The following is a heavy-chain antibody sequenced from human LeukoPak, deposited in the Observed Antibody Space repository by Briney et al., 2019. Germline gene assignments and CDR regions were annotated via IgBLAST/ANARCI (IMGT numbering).Heavy chain of an antibody. Sequence: GGSLRLSCTVSGFTLSSYEMSWIRQAPGKGLEWVSSIDYDGGNGHYADSVKGRFTISRDNSKNTLHLQMNSLRAEDTAVYYCATHGSAHYYMDVWGKGTTVTISS. CDR1: GFTLSSYE. D-gene: IGHD2-2*03. V-gene: IGHV3-23*01. CDR3: ATHGSAHYYMDV. CDR2: IDYDGGNG. J-gene: IGHJ6*03.